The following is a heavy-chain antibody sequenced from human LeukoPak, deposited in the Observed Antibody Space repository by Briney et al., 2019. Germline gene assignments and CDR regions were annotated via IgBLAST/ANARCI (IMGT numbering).Heavy chain of an antibody. CDR3: ARHHGGTYYDFWSGYSNWFDP. CDR2: IIPIFGTA. V-gene: IGHV1-69*13. Sequence: GASVKVSCKASGGTFSSYAISCVRQAPGQGLEWMGGIIPIFGTANYAQKFQGRVTITADESTSTAYMELSSLRSEDTAVYYCARHHGGTYYDFWSGYSNWFDPWGQGTLVTVSS. D-gene: IGHD3-3*01. J-gene: IGHJ5*02. CDR1: GGTFSSYA.